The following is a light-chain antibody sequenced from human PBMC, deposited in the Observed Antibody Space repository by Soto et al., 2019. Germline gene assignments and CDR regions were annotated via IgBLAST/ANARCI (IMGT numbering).Light chain of an antibody. J-gene: IGKJ4*01. CDR1: QSVGKNY. CDR2: DAS. CDR3: QQYASAPLT. Sequence: EIVLTQSLGTLSLSPGERATLSCRASQSVGKNYLAWFQQKPGQAPRLLLYDASSRATGVPDRFSGSGSGTDFTLTISRLEPEDFAEYYCQQYASAPLTFGGGTKVEIK. V-gene: IGKV3-20*01.